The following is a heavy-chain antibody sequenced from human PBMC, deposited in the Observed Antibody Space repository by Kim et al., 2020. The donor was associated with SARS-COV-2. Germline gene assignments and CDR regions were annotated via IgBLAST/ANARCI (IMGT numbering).Heavy chain of an antibody. Sequence: GGSLRLSCAASGFTVSSNYMSWVRQAPGKGLEWVSVIYSGGSTYYADSVKGRFTISRDNSKNTLYLQMNSLRAEDTAVYYCARFSGGDYFTYYFDYWGQGTLVTVSS. J-gene: IGHJ4*02. D-gene: IGHD4-17*01. CDR2: IYSGGST. CDR3: ARFSGGDYFTYYFDY. CDR1: GFTVSSNY. V-gene: IGHV3-66*01.